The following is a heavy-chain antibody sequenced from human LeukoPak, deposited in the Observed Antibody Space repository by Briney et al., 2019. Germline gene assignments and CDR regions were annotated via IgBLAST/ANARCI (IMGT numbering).Heavy chain of an antibody. Sequence: ASVKVSCKAFGYTFTSCDINWVRQATGQGLEWMGRIIPILGIANYAQKFQGRVTITADKSTSTAYMELSSLRSEDTAVYYCARDSDIVVVVAASDYYGMDVWGQGTTVTVSS. D-gene: IGHD2-15*01. V-gene: IGHV1-69*04. CDR2: IIPILGIA. CDR3: ARDSDIVVVVAASDYYGMDV. J-gene: IGHJ6*02. CDR1: GYTFTSCD.